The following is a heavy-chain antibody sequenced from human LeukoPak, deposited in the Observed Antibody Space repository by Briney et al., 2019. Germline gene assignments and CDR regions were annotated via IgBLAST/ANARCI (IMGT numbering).Heavy chain of an antibody. CDR2: IYSGGST. CDR3: ARGGGMRSWYDFDY. J-gene: IGHJ4*02. Sequence: GSLRLSCAASGFTVSTNYMSWVRQAPGKGLEWVSIIYSGGSTYYADSVKGRFTISRDNSKNTLYLQMNSLRAEDTAVYYCARGGGMRSWYDFDYWGQGTLVTVSS. CDR1: GFTVSTNY. V-gene: IGHV3-66*01. D-gene: IGHD6-13*01.